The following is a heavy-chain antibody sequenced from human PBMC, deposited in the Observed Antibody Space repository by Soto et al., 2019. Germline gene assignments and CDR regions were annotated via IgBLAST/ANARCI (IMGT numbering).Heavy chain of an antibody. V-gene: IGHV1-69*01. CDR2: IIPIFGTP. CDR3: ARDRDDYGSGNYYNRIDF. D-gene: IGHD3-10*01. Sequence: QVQLVQSGAEVKKPGSSVKVSCKASGGIFSTYAIRWLRRAPGQGLEWMGGIIPIFGTPNYAQRFQGRVTITADESTSTAYMELSRLRSEDTAVYYGARDRDDYGSGNYYNRIDFWGQGTLVTVSS. J-gene: IGHJ4*02. CDR1: GGIFSTYA.